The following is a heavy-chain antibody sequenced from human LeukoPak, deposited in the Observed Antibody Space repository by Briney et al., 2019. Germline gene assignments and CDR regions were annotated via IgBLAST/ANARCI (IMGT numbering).Heavy chain of an antibody. CDR1: GYSISSGYY. CDR3: ARVEPGIAVAGYFADNWFDP. J-gene: IGHJ5*02. Sequence: SETLSLTCTVSGYSISSGYYWGWIRQPPGKGLEWIGSIYHSGSTYYNPSLKNRVTISVDTSKNQFSLKLSSVTAADTAVYYCARVEPGIAVAGYFADNWFDPWGQGTLVTVSS. D-gene: IGHD6-19*01. V-gene: IGHV4-38-2*02. CDR2: IYHSGST.